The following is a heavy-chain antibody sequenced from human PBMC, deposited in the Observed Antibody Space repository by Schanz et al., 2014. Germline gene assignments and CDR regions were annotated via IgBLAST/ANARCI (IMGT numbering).Heavy chain of an antibody. J-gene: IGHJ4*02. Sequence: PGGSLRLSCAASGFTFSDYYMTWIRQAPGKGLEWVSDISDSGDSTHYADSVKGRFTISRDNAKNSLFLQMNSLSAEDTAVYYCVKDDRGDVVVVAANYWGQGAQVIVSS. CDR3: VKDDRGDVVVVAANY. V-gene: IGHV3-11*01. D-gene: IGHD2-15*01. CDR2: ISDSGDST. CDR1: GFTFSDYY.